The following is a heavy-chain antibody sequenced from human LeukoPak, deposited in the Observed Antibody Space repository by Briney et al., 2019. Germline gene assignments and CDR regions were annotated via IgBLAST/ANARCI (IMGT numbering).Heavy chain of an antibody. D-gene: IGHD4-23*01. CDR2: IKQDGSEK. CDR3: ARLGATVVTPAGY. Sequence: GGSLRLSCAASGFAFNNYAMSWVRQAPGKGLEWEANIKQDGSEKYYVDSVKGRFTISRDTAKNSLYLQMNSLRAEDTAVYYCARLGATVVTPAGYWGQGTLVTVSS. CDR1: GFAFNNYA. V-gene: IGHV3-7*01. J-gene: IGHJ4*02.